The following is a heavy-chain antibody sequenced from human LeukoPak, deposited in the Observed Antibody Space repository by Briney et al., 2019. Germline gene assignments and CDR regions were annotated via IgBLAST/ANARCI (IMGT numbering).Heavy chain of an antibody. J-gene: IGHJ6*03. Sequence: ASVKVSCKASGYTFTSYGISWVRQAPGQGLEWMGWISAYNGNTNYAQKLQGRVTMTTDTSTSTAYMELRSLRSDDTAVYYCARDGTHIVVVTAIRDYYYYMDVWGKGTTVTISS. CDR2: ISAYNGNT. CDR1: GYTFTSYG. D-gene: IGHD2-21*02. CDR3: ARDGTHIVVVTAIRDYYYYMDV. V-gene: IGHV1-18*01.